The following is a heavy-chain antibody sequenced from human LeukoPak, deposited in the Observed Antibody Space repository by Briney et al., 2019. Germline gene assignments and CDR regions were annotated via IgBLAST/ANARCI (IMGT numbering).Heavy chain of an antibody. J-gene: IGHJ6*02. Sequence: KPGGSLRLSCAASGFTFSSYSMNWVRQAPGKGLEWVSSISSSSSYICYADSVKGRFTISRDNAKNSLYLQMNSLRAEDTAVYYCARVRDSGYYDFWSGYYGRDYYYYGMDVWGQGTTVTVSS. D-gene: IGHD3-3*01. CDR3: ARVRDSGYYDFWSGYYGRDYYYYGMDV. CDR1: GFTFSSYS. V-gene: IGHV3-21*01. CDR2: ISSSSSYI.